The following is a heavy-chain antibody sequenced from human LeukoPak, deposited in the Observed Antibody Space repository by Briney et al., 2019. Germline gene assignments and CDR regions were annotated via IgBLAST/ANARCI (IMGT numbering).Heavy chain of an antibody. CDR2: IHHSGST. J-gene: IGHJ4*02. V-gene: IGHV4-38-2*01. D-gene: IGHD4/OR15-4a*01. Sequence: PSETLSLTCAVSRYSITSGYYWGWIRQPPGKGLEWIGIIHHSGSTFYNPSLKSRVTISVDTSKNQFSLKLSSVTAADTAVYYCARQNYGDFGYWGQGTLITVSS. CDR3: ARQNYGDFGY. CDR1: RYSITSGYY.